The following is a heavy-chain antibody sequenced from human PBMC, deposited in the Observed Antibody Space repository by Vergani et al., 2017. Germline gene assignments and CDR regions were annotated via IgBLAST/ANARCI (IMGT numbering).Heavy chain of an antibody. J-gene: IGHJ4*02. Sequence: EVQLLESGGGLVQPGGPLRLTCAASEFTFSNYAMNWVRQAPGKGLEWVSGISGSGVSAYYTDSVKGRFTISRDSSKTVYLQMNSLRVEDTAMYFCAKDLSYSTAWPHFDSRGQGTLVTVSS. CDR1: EFTFSNYA. D-gene: IGHD4-11*01. CDR2: ISGSGVSA. V-gene: IGHV3-23*01. CDR3: AKDLSYSTAWPHFDS.